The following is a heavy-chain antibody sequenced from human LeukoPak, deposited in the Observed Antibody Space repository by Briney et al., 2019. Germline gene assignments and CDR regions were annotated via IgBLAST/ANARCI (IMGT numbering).Heavy chain of an antibody. CDR1: GFTLSTYG. Sequence: GRSLRLSCAASGFTLSTYGMHWVRQAPGKGLEWVAVIWSDGGDKYYADSVKGRFTISRDNSKNTLFLQMNSLRAEDTAVYHCARAGDAFDLWGQGTMVTVSS. J-gene: IGHJ3*01. V-gene: IGHV3-33*01. CDR3: ARAGDAFDL. CDR2: IWSDGGDK.